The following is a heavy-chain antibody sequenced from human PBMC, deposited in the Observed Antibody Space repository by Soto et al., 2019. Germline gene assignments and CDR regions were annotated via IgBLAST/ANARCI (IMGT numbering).Heavy chain of an antibody. CDR1: GGFISSNNW. V-gene: IGHV4-4*02. Sequence: QVQLQESGPGLVKPSGTLSLTCAVSGGFISSNNWWTWVRQSQGRGLEWIGDINYTGRNNYNPSLTTRVTLSMDESRNQFSLKMTSVTAADTAVFFCARGSTGAVALQYYFINWGQGIRVTVSS. J-gene: IGHJ4*02. D-gene: IGHD3-10*01. CDR2: INYTGRN. CDR3: ARGSTGAVALQYYFIN.